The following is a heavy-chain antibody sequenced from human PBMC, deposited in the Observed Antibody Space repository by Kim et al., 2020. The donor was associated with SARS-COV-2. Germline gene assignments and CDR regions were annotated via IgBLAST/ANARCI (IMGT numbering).Heavy chain of an antibody. CDR2: T. J-gene: IGHJ4*02. Sequence: TYYTPSLKSRVTISVDTSKNQFSLKLSSVTAADTAVYYCAITVTTKAVDYWGQGTLVTVSS. CDR3: AITVTTKAVDY. V-gene: IGHV4-39*01. D-gene: IGHD4-17*01.